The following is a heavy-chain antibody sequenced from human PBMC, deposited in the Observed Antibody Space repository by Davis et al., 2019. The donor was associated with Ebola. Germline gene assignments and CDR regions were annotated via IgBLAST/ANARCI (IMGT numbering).Heavy chain of an antibody. D-gene: IGHD3-22*01. Sequence: AASVKVSCKASGYTFTSYGISWVRQAPGQGLEWMGWISAYNGNTNYAQKFQGRVTITADESTSTAYMELSSLRSEDTAVYYCARPTYYYDSSGYSPLDYWGQGTLVTVSS. CDR2: ISAYNGNT. V-gene: IGHV1-18*01. CDR3: ARPTYYYDSSGYSPLDY. J-gene: IGHJ4*02. CDR1: GYTFTSYG.